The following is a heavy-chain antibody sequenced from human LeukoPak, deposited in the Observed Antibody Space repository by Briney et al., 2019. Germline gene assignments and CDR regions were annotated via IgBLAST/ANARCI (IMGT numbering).Heavy chain of an antibody. CDR3: ARDYRSGRNWFDP. V-gene: IGHV4-34*01. J-gene: IGHJ5*02. CDR2: INHSGST. Sequence: SETLSLTCAVYGGPSSGTNGSWIPNPQGKGLEWIGEINHSGSTNYNPSLKSRVTISVDTSKNQFSLKLSSVTAADTAVYYCARDYRSGRNWFDPWGQGTLVTVSS. CDR1: GGPSSGTN. D-gene: IGHD2-15*01.